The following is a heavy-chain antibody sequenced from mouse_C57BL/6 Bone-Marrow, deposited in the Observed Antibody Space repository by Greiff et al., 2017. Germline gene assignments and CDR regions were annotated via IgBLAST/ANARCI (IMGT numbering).Heavy chain of an antibody. Sequence: EVKLMESVAELVRPGASVKLSCTASGFNIKNTYMHWVKQRPEQGLEWIGRIDPANGNTKYAPKFQGKATITADTSSNTAYLQLSSLTSEDTAIYYGARRQTGTYYFDYWGQGTTLTVSS. CDR1: GFNIKNTY. CDR3: ARRQTGTYYFDY. J-gene: IGHJ2*01. CDR2: IDPANGNT. D-gene: IGHD4-1*01. V-gene: IGHV14-3*01.